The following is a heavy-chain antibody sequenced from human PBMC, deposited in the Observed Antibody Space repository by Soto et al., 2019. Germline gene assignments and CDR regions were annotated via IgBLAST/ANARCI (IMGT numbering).Heavy chain of an antibody. J-gene: IGHJ6*02. CDR3: ARVITIFGVVKVGQPYYHAMDV. Sequence: SETLSLTCAVYGGSFSGYYWSWIRQPPGKGLEWIGEINHSGSTNYNPSLKSRVTISVDTSKNQFSLKLSSVTAADTAVYYCARVITIFGVVKVGQPYYHAMDVWGQGTTVTVSS. V-gene: IGHV4-34*01. CDR2: INHSGST. D-gene: IGHD3-3*01. CDR1: GGSFSGYY.